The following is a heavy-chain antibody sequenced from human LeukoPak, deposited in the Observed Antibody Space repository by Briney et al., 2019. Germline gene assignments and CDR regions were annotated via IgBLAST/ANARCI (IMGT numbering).Heavy chain of an antibody. J-gene: IGHJ4*02. D-gene: IGHD4-17*01. Sequence: GGSLRLSCTVSGFPVSINSMSWVRQAPGKGLEWVSFIYSGGNTHYSDSVKGRFTISRDSSKNTLYLQMNSLRAEDTAVYYCARRAGEYSHPYDYWGQGTLVTVSS. V-gene: IGHV3-53*01. CDR2: IYSGGNT. CDR1: GFPVSINS. CDR3: ARRAGEYSHPYDY.